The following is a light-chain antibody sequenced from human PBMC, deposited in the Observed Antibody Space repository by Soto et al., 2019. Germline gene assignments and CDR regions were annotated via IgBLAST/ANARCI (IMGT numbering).Light chain of an antibody. Sequence: EIVMTQSPATLSVSPEVRATLSCRASQSISTHLAWYQQKPGQAPWLLICGASTRATGVPARFSGSGSGTEFTLTISSLQSEDFAVYYCHQYDNWPLTWTFAQGTKVDIK. CDR1: QSISTH. CDR3: HQYDNWPLTWT. CDR2: GAS. J-gene: IGKJ1*01. V-gene: IGKV3-15*01.